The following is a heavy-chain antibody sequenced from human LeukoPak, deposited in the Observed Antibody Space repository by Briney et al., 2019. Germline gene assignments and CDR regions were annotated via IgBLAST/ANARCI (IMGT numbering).Heavy chain of an antibody. V-gene: IGHV3-9*01. Sequence: PGGSLRLSCAGSGFIFNNYAMHWVRQPPGKGLEWVSGISWNSGSIDYADSVKGRFTISRDNAKNSLYLQMNSLRVEDTAFYYCAKDNRRHYTGGPTPDSPHWGQGALVTVS. CDR1: GFIFNNYA. CDR3: AKDNRRHYTGGPTPDSPH. CDR2: ISWNSGSI. D-gene: IGHD2-2*02. J-gene: IGHJ4*02.